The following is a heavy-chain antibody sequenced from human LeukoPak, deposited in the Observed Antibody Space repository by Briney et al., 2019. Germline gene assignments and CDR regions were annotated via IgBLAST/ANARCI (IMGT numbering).Heavy chain of an antibody. CDR2: IRYDGSNK. CDR1: GFTFSSYG. Sequence: TGGSLRLSCAASGFTFSSYGMHWVRQAPGKGLEWVAFIRYDGSNKYYADSVKGRFTISRDNSKNTLYLQMNSLRAEDTAVYYCAKIGTTGTPDAFDIWGQGTMVTVSS. CDR3: AKIGTTGTPDAFDI. J-gene: IGHJ3*02. V-gene: IGHV3-30*02. D-gene: IGHD1-1*01.